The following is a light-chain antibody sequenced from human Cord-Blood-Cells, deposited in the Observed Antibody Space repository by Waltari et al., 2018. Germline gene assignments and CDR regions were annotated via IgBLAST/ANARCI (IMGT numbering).Light chain of an antibody. V-gene: IGKV1-39*01. CDR3: QQSYSTPPT. Sequence: DIQMTQSPSSLSASVGDRVTITCRASQSISSYLNWYQQKPGKAPTLLIYAASSLQSGGPSRFSGSGSGTDFTLTISSLQPEDFATYYCQQSYSTPPTFGQGTKVEIK. CDR2: AAS. J-gene: IGKJ1*01. CDR1: QSISSY.